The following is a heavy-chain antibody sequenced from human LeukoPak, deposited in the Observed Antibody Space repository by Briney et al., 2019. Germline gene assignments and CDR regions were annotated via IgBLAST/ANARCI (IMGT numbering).Heavy chain of an antibody. V-gene: IGHV4-34*01. J-gene: IGHJ4*02. CDR1: GGSFSGYY. CDR2: INHSGST. Sequence: SETLSLTCAVYGGSFSGYYWSWIRQPPGKGLEWIGEINHSGSTNYNPSLKSRATISVDTSKNQFSLKLSSVTAADTAVYYCARHLRSSGWLSFGFDYWGQGTLVTVSS. CDR3: ARHLRSSGWLSFGFDY. D-gene: IGHD3-22*01.